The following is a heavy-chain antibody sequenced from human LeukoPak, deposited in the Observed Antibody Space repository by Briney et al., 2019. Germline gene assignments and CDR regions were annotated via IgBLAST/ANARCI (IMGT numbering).Heavy chain of an antibody. J-gene: IGHJ5*02. D-gene: IGHD2-15*01. Sequence: RASETLSLTCTVSGSSISSDIYYWSWIRQPAGKGLEWIGRIYVSGNTNYNLSLKSRVTISVDMSKNQFSLKLSSVTAADTAVYYCAGTRRYCSGGSCYIWFDPWGQGTLVTVSS. V-gene: IGHV4-61*02. CDR2: IYVSGNT. CDR1: GSSISSDIYY. CDR3: AGTRRYCSGGSCYIWFDP.